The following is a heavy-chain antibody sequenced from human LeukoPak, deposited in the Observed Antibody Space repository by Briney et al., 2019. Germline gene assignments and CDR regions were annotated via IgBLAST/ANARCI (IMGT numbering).Heavy chain of an antibody. CDR3: ARGPSLFGVADY. D-gene: IGHD3-3*01. J-gene: IGHJ4*02. V-gene: IGHV4-34*01. CDR1: GGSISSGGYS. CDR2: INHSGST. Sequence: SSETLSLTCAVSGGSISSGGYSWSWIRQPPGKGLEWIGEINHSGSTNYNPSLKSRVTISVDTSKNQFSLKLSSVTAADTAVYYCARGPSLFGVADYWGQGTLVTVSS.